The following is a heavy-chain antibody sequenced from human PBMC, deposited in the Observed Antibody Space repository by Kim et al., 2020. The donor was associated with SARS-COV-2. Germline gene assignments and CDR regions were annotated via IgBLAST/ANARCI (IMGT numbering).Heavy chain of an antibody. J-gene: IGHJ6*02. D-gene: IGHD2-21*01. V-gene: IGHV3-23*01. Sequence: GGSLRLSCVASGFTFDTYAMSWVRQAPGKGLEWVSVISGGAVNTFYADSVRGRFTISRDNFKNTLYLQMNSLRDEDTALYYCAKMVIMDGYNYFYYYAMDVWGQGTTVTVSS. CDR2: ISGGAVNT. CDR3: AKMVIMDGYNYFYYYAMDV. CDR1: GFTFDTYA.